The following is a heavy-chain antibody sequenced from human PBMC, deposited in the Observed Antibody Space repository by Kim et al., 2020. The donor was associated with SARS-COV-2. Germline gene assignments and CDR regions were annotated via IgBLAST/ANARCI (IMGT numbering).Heavy chain of an antibody. CDR2: FDPEDGET. J-gene: IGHJ6*02. Sequence: ASVKVSCKVSGYSLTELSIHWVRQAPGKGLEWMGGFDPEDGETIYAQNLQGRVTMTEDTSTDTAYMELRSLRSEDTAVYYCATWGGTVSANRWGAYYYYAMDVWGQGTTVTVSS. V-gene: IGHV1-24*01. CDR1: GYSLTELS. CDR3: ATWGGTVSANRWGAYYYYAMDV. D-gene: IGHD3-16*01.